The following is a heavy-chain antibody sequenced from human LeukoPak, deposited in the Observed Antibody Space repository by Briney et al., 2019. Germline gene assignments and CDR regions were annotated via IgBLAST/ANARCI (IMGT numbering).Heavy chain of an antibody. Sequence: ASVKVSCKASGYTFTSYAMNWVRQAPGQGLEWMGWINTNTGNPTYAQGFTGRFVFSLDTFVSTAYLQISSLKAEDTAVYYCARASDSSGYMGYWGQGTLVTVSS. CDR2: INTNTGNP. V-gene: IGHV7-4-1*02. D-gene: IGHD3-22*01. CDR3: ARASDSSGYMGY. J-gene: IGHJ4*02. CDR1: GYTFTSYA.